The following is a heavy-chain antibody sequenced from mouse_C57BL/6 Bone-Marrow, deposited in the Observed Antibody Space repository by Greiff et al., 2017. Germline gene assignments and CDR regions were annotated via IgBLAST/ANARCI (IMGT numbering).Heavy chain of an antibody. CDR2: ISNGGGST. V-gene: IGHV5-12*01. Sequence: EVKLMESGGGLVQPGGSLKLSCAASGFTFSDYYMYWVRQTPEKRLEWVAYISNGGGSTYYPDTVKGRFTISRDNAKNTLYLQMSRLNSEDTAMYYCARRVLLLNLWYCDVWGTGTTVTVSS. CDR3: ARRVLLLNLWYCDV. CDR1: GFTFSDYY. J-gene: IGHJ1*03. D-gene: IGHD1-1*01.